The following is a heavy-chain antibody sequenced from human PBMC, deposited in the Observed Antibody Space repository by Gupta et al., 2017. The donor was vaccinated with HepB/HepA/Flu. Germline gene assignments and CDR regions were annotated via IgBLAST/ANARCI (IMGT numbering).Heavy chain of an antibody. CDR2: IRSKAYGGTT. CDR3: TRDPLNYDFWSGYSMVGGMDV. V-gene: IGHV3-49*04. CDR1: GFTFGDYA. J-gene: IGHJ6*02. Sequence: EVQLVESGGGLVQPGRSLRLSCTASGFTFGDYAMSWVRQAPGKGLEWVGFIRSKAYGGTTEYAASVKGRFTISRDDSKSIAYLQMNSLKTEDTAVYYCTRDPLNYDFWSGYSMVGGMDVWGQGTTVTVSS. D-gene: IGHD3-3*01.